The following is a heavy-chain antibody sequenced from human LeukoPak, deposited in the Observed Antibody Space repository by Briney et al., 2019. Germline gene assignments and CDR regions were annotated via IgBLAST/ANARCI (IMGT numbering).Heavy chain of an antibody. CDR2: INHSGST. V-gene: IGHV4-34*01. Sequence: SETLSLTCAVYGGSFSGYYWSWIRQPPGKGLEWIGEINHSGSTNYNPSLKSRVTMSVDTSKNQFSLKLSSVTAADTAMYYCARGDSYYPYYFDYWGQGTLVTVSS. CDR1: GGSFSGYY. D-gene: IGHD4-11*01. J-gene: IGHJ4*02. CDR3: ARGDSYYPYYFDY.